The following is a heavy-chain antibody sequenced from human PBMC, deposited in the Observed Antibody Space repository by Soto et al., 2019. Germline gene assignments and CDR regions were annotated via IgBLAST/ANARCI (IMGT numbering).Heavy chain of an antibody. CDR3: ARGNGYNYKGVYFDL. D-gene: IGHD5-12*01. V-gene: IGHV1-69*01. CDR1: AGIFSSYA. Sequence: QVQLVQSGAEVRKPGSSVKVSCRASAGIFSSYAITWVGQAPGQGLEWVGEVIPIFGKTNYAQNFQGRVTITADGSTSTAHMELTSLTSDDTAVYYCARGNGYNYKGVYFDLWGQGTLVSVSS. J-gene: IGHJ4*02. CDR2: VIPIFGKT.